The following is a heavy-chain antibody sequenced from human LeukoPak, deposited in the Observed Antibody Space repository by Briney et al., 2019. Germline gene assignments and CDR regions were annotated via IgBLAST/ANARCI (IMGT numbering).Heavy chain of an antibody. J-gene: IGHJ6*03. CDR2: INPNSGGT. CDR3: ARDLHLIWTPNNYYYYYYMDV. CDR1: GYTFTGYY. D-gene: IGHD3/OR15-3a*01. V-gene: IGHV1-2*02. Sequence: GASVKVSCKASGYTFTGYYMHWVRQAPGQGLEWMGWINPNSGGTNYAQKFQGRVTMTRDTSISTPYMELSRLRSDDTAVYYCARDLHLIWTPNNYYYYYYMDVWGKGTTVTVSS.